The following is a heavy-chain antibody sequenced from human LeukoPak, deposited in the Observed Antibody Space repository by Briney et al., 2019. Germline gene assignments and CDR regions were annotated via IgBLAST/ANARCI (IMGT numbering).Heavy chain of an antibody. D-gene: IGHD3-10*02. Sequence: GGSLRLSCAASGFTFNDYYMSWIRRAPGKGLEWVSYITSNGNTIYYADSVKGRFTISRDSAKNSLYLQMNSLRAEDTAVYYCAELGITMIGGVWGKGTTVTISS. CDR1: GFTFNDYY. CDR2: ITSNGNTI. CDR3: AELGITMIGGV. V-gene: IGHV3-11*04. J-gene: IGHJ6*04.